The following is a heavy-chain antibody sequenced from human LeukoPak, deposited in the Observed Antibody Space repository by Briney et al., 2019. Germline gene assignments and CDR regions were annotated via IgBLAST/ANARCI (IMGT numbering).Heavy chain of an antibody. CDR1: GFTVSSNY. CDR2: IYSGGST. V-gene: IGHV3-66*01. D-gene: IGHD6-19*01. Sequence: GGSLRLSCAASGFTVSSNYMSWVRQAPGKGLEWVSVIYSGGSTYYADSVKGRFTISRDNSKNTLYLQMNSLRAEDTAVYYCANSRGAVAGAPDYWGQGTLVTVSS. J-gene: IGHJ4*02. CDR3: ANSRGAVAGAPDY.